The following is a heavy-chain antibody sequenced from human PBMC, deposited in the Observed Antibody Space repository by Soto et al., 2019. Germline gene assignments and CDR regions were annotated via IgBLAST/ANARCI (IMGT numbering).Heavy chain of an antibody. J-gene: IGHJ4*02. Sequence: GGSLRLSCAASGFTFSSYSMNWVRQAPGKGLEWVSYISSSSSTIYYADSVKGRFTISRDNAKNSLYLQMNSLRAEDTAVYYCAGDARDSTPPPTDYWGQGTLVTAPQ. D-gene: IGHD4-4*01. V-gene: IGHV3-48*01. CDR1: GFTFSSYS. CDR3: AGDARDSTPPPTDY. CDR2: ISSSSSTI.